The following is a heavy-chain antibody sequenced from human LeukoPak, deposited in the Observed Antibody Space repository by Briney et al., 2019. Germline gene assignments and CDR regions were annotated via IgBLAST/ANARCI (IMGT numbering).Heavy chain of an antibody. Sequence: PGESLRLSCAASGFTFSSYAMSWVRQAPGKGLEWVSSISGSGGSTYYADSVKGRFTISRDNSKNTLYLQMKSLRAEDTAVYYCAKCPRSPYYFDYWGQGTLVTVSS. V-gene: IGHV3-23*01. J-gene: IGHJ4*02. CDR1: GFTFSSYA. CDR2: ISGSGGST. CDR3: AKCPRSPYYFDY.